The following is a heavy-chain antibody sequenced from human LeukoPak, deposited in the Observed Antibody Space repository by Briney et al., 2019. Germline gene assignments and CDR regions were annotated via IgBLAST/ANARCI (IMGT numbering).Heavy chain of an antibody. V-gene: IGHV4-59*01. J-gene: IGHJ4*02. CDR3: ARVRGSSCGGAQGYYVDY. D-gene: IGHD6-13*01. CDR1: GGSISSYY. CDR2: IYSSGST. Sequence: PSETLSLTCTVSGGSISSYYWSWIRQPPGRGLEWIGYIYSSGSTNYNPSLNSRVTISLDTSQNQFSLQLSPVTAADTAVDYCARVRGSSCGGAQGYYVDYWGEGALVTVSA.